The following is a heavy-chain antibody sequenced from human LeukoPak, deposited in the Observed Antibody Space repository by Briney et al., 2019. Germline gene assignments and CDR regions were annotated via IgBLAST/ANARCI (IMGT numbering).Heavy chain of an antibody. J-gene: IGHJ4*02. V-gene: IGHV3-23*01. CDR2: IRGDGGGT. CDR1: GFTFNTYA. D-gene: IGHD2-15*01. CDR3: AKDWRNRAKCSDDCLDY. Sequence: PGGSLRLSCAASGFTFNTYAMTWVRQAPGKGLEWVSTIRGDGGGTYYADSVKGRFTISRDDSKNTLYLQMNSLRGEDTAVYYCAKDWRNRAKCSDDCLDYWGQGALVTVSS.